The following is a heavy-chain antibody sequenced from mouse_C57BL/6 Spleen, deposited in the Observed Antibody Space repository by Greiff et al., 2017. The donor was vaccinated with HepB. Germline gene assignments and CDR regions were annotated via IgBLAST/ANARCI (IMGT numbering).Heavy chain of an antibody. D-gene: IGHD3-2*02. V-gene: IGHV1-82*01. CDR3: ARSGLRPTWFAY. J-gene: IGHJ3*01. Sequence: QVQLQQSGPELVKPGASVKISCKASGYAFSSSWLNWVKQRPGKGLEWIGRIYPGDGDTNYNGKFKGKATLTADKSSSTAYMQLSSLTSEDSAVYFCARSGLRPTWFAYWGQGTLVTVSA. CDR1: GYAFSSSW. CDR2: IYPGDGDT.